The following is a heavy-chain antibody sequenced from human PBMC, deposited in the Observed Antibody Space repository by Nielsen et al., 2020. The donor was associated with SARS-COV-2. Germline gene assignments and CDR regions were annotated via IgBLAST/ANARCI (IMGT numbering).Heavy chain of an antibody. CDR1: GGSISSGSHY. D-gene: IGHD3-22*01. V-gene: IGHV4-39*07. Sequence: SETLSLTCIVSGGSISSGSHYWGWIRQPPGKGLEWIGSFYYGGTTYQNPSLESRVTISVDTSKNQFSLKLSSVTAADTAIYYCARGGYNIYDFDYWGRGTLVTVSS. CDR2: FYYGGTT. J-gene: IGHJ4*02. CDR3: ARGGYNIYDFDY.